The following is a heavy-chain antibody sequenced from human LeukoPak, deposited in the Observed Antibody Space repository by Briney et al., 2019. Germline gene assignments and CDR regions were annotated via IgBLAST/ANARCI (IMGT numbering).Heavy chain of an antibody. CDR1: GFTFSSYS. J-gene: IGHJ6*03. V-gene: IGHV3-48*04. CDR3: HYYGSGHYYMDV. Sequence: PGGSLRLSCAASGFTFSSYSMNWVRQAPGKGLEWVSYISSSSSTIYYADSVKGRFTISRDNAKNSLYLQMNSLRAEDTAVYFCHYYGSGHYYMDVWGKGTTVTISS. CDR2: ISSSSSTI. D-gene: IGHD3-10*01.